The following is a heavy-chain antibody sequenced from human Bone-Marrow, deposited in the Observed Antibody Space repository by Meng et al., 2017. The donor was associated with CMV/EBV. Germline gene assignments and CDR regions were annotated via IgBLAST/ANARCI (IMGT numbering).Heavy chain of an antibody. D-gene: IGHD5-12*01. CDR3: ATGSGHDWGVWFDP. CDR1: GYTFTGYY. CDR2: INPNSGGT. J-gene: IGHJ5*02. Sequence: ASVKVSCKASGYTFTGYYMHWVRQAPGQGLEWMGWINPNSGGTNYAQKFQGRVTMTRDTSISTAYMELSRLRSDDTAVYYSATGSGHDWGVWFDPWGQGTVVTVSS. V-gene: IGHV1-2*02.